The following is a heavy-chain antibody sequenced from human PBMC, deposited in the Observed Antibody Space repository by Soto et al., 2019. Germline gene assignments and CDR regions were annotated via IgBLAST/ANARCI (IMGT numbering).Heavy chain of an antibody. V-gene: IGHV3-48*01. Sequence: EVQLVESGGGLVQPGGSLRLSCAASGFTFSRYTMNWVRQAPGKGLEWVSYISRSSSTTYYPDSMTGRFTISRDNDKTTLYHKMTSLRAEDTYVYYYARGYILSDYTLDNWGQGPLVTVST. CDR3: ARGYILSDYTLDN. D-gene: IGHD4-17*01. CDR2: ISRSSSTT. CDR1: GFTFSRYT. J-gene: IGHJ4*02.